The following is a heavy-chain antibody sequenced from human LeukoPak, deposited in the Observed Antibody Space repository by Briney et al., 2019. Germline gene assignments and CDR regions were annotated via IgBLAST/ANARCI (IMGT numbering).Heavy chain of an antibody. V-gene: IGHV4-34*01. CDR3: ARGLRYYGSGSYYRGAFDI. J-gene: IGHJ3*02. CDR2: INHSGST. CDR1: GGSFSDYY. Sequence: PSETLSLTCGVYGGSFSDYYWSWIRQPPGKGLEWIGEINHSGSTNCNPSLKSRVTISVDMSKNQFSLKLSSVTAADTAVYYCARGLRYYGSGSYYRGAFDIWGQGTMVTVPS. D-gene: IGHD3-10*01.